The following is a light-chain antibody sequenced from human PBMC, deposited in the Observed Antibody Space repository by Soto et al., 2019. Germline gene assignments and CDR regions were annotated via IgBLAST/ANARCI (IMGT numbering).Light chain of an antibody. J-gene: IGLJ1*01. CDR1: TSDIGGYTF. V-gene: IGLV2-8*01. Sequence: QSALTQPPSASGSPGQSVAISCTGTTSDIGGYTFVSWYQQHPGKAPKLLIYDVNKRPSGVPDRFSGSKSGNTASLTVSGLQAEDEADYYCSASSGTIPEVFGSGTKLTVL. CDR2: DVN. CDR3: SASSGTIPEV.